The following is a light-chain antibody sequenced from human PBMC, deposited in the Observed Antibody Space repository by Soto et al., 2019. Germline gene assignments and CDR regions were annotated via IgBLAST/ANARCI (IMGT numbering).Light chain of an antibody. J-gene: IGKJ5*01. CDR3: QQYNNWPPIT. Sequence: EIVMTQSPVTLSVSPGERATLSCRASQSVGSNLAWYQQKPGQAPRLLIYGASTRATDIPARFSGSGSGTDFTLTISSLQSEDFAVYFCQQYNNWPPITFGQGTRLEIK. CDR2: GAS. CDR1: QSVGSN. V-gene: IGKV3-15*01.